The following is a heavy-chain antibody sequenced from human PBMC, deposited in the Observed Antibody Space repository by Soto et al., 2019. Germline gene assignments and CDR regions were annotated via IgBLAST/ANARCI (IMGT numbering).Heavy chain of an antibody. D-gene: IGHD2-2*01. Sequence: EVQLLESGGGLVQPGGSLRLSCAASGFTFSSYAMKWVRQAPGKGLEWVSLISDSGTLTYYADSVKGRFTISRDNSGNTLFLQMYSLRAEDTAVYYCARYIPGVRYYGMDVWGQGITVTVSS. CDR2: ISDSGTLT. CDR1: GFTFSSYA. J-gene: IGHJ6*02. CDR3: ARYIPGVRYYGMDV. V-gene: IGHV3-23*01.